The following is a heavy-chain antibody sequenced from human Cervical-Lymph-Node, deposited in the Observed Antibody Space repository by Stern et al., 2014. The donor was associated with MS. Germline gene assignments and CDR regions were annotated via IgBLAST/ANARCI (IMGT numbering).Heavy chain of an antibody. D-gene: IGHD6-19*01. CDR2: NYYSGST. J-gene: IGHJ4*02. CDR1: GGSITSGSYY. Sequence: QLQLQESGPGLVRPSETLSLTCTVSGGSITSGSYYWGWIRQPPGKGLEWIGSNYYSGSTYYNPSFKSRATLSLETSTNQFSLKLYSVTAADTALYYCAIYGEQWPSQAIDFWGQGTLVTVSS. CDR3: AIYGEQWPSQAIDF. V-gene: IGHV4-39*01.